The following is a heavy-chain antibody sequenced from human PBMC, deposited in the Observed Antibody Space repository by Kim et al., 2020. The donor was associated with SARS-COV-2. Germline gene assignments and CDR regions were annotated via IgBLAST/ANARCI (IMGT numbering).Heavy chain of an antibody. CDR1: GFTFSSYA. CDR3: ARDCHQRGSSSYYYYYYGMDV. V-gene: IGHV3-30-3*01. Sequence: GGSLRLSCAASGFTFSSYAMHWVRQAPGKGLEWVAVISYDGSNKYYADSVKGRFTISRDNSKNTLYLQMNSLRAEDTAVYYCARDCHQRGSSSYYYYYYGMDVWGQGTTVTVSS. D-gene: IGHD6-6*01. J-gene: IGHJ6*02. CDR2: ISYDGSNK.